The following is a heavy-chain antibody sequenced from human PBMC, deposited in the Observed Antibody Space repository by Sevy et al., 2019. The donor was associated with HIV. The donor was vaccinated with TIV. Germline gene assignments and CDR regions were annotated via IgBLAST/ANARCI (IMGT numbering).Heavy chain of an antibody. CDR2: ITGGERT. D-gene: IGHD6-6*01. J-gene: IGHJ4*02. CDR1: GFTFSSDA. CDR3: AKWASSSDYFDY. Sequence: GGSLRLSCAASGFTFSSDAMSWVRQAPGKGLEWVSRITGGERTYYADSVKGRFTISRDNSKNTLYLQMNSLRVDDTAVYYCAKWASSSDYFDYWGQGTLVTVSS. V-gene: IGHV3-23*01.